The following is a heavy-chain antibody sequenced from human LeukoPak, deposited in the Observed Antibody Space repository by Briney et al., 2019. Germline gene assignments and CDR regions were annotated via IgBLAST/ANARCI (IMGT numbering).Heavy chain of an antibody. CDR1: GSTFSSYA. V-gene: IGHV3-23*01. D-gene: IGHD1-26*01. Sequence: PGGSLRLSCAASGSTFSSYAMSWVRQAPGKGLEWVSAISGSGGSTYYADSVKGRFTISRDNSKNTLYLQMNSLRAEDTAVYYCAKVEIVGANPEDHAFDIWGQGTMVTVSS. J-gene: IGHJ3*02. CDR2: ISGSGGST. CDR3: AKVEIVGANPEDHAFDI.